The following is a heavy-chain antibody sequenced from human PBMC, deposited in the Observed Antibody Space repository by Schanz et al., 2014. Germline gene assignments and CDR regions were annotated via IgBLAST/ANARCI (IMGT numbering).Heavy chain of an antibody. D-gene: IGHD2-21*01. V-gene: IGHV3-53*01. CDR3: AREGGGDGYKLAFDV. J-gene: IGHJ3*01. CDR2: MYINSGST. Sequence: EVQLVESGGGLIQPGGSLRLSCAVSGFTVNTNYMSWVRQAPGKGLEWISSMYINSGSTQYADSVKGRFIISRDSSKNTLSLQMNSLRAEDAAVYLCAREGGGDGYKLAFDVWGPGALVTVSS. CDR1: GFTVNTNY.